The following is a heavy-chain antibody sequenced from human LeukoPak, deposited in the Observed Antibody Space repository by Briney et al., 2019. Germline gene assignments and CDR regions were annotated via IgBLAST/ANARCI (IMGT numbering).Heavy chain of an antibody. CDR2: XNPNDGDT. Sequence: ASVKVSCKASGYTFTDYYMHWVRQAPGQGFEWMXXXNPNDGDTNYAQKFQGRVTMTRDTSISTAHMEVSRLRSDDTAVYYCARANFLYCSSTTCLFDYWGQGTLVTVSS. CDR1: GYTFTDYY. CDR3: ARANFLYCSSTTCLFDY. V-gene: IGHV1-2*02. D-gene: IGHD2-2*01. J-gene: IGHJ4*02.